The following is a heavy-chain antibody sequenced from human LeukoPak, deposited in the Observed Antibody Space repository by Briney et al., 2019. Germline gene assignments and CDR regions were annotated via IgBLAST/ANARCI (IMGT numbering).Heavy chain of an antibody. V-gene: IGHV1-18*01. D-gene: IGHD3-16*01. Sequence: GASVKVSCKAYVYTFISHGISWVRQAPGQGLEWMGWISGSSSNTNYAQRLQGRVTMTTDTSTTTAYMELRSLRSDDTAVYYCARATGTWGHDGFDIWGQGTMVTVSS. CDR3: ARATGTWGHDGFDI. CDR2: ISGSSSNT. CDR1: VYTFISHG. J-gene: IGHJ3*02.